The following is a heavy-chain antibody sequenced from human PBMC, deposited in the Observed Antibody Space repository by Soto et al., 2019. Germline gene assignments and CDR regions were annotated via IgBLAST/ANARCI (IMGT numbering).Heavy chain of an antibody. D-gene: IGHD2-15*01. Sequence: QDQLVQSGAEVKKPGSSVKVSCKASGGTFSTYTISWVRQAPGQGLEWMGRIIPILGIANYAQKFQGRVKITADKSTSTAYMELSSLRSEDTAVYYCASRSTVVVAATEAFDYWGQGTLVTVSS. J-gene: IGHJ4*02. CDR2: IIPILGIA. CDR1: GGTFSTYT. V-gene: IGHV1-69*02. CDR3: ASRSTVVVAATEAFDY.